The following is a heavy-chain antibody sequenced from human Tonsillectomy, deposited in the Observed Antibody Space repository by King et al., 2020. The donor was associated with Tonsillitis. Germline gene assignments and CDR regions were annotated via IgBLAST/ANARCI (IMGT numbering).Heavy chain of an antibody. D-gene: IGHD3-10*01. J-gene: IGHJ4*02. CDR2: VYRGGGTT. CDR1: GFTFSNFA. CDR3: AKARGRCQFDY. V-gene: IGHV3-23*03. Sequence: VQLVESGGGLVQPGGSLRLSCAASGFTFSNFAMNWVRQAPGKGLEWVSVVYRGGGTTYADSVKGRFTISRDDSKNTLYLQMNSLRAEDTAVYYCAKARGRCQFDYWGQGTLVTVSS.